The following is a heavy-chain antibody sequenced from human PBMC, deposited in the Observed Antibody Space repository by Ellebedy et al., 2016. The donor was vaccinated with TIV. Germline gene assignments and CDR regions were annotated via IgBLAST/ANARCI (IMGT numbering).Heavy chain of an antibody. CDR1: GFTFSSYS. CDR2: ISSSSSYI. Sequence: GESLKISXAASGFTFSSYSMNWVRQAPGKGLEWVSSISSSSSYIYYADSVKGRFTISRDNAKNSLYLQMNSLRAEDTAVYYCARAAGDYVWGSYRYTANWYFDLWGRGTLVTVSS. V-gene: IGHV3-21*01. CDR3: ARAAGDYVWGSYRYTANWYFDL. D-gene: IGHD3-16*02. J-gene: IGHJ2*01.